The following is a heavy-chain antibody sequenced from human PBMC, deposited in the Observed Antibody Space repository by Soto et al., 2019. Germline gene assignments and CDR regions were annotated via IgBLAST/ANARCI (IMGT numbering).Heavy chain of an antibody. CDR3: ARDRKIAVAGTSNYFYCGLDV. CDR2: ISGSSTYI. Sequence: EVQLVESGGGLVKPGGSLRLSCAASGFIVTSYTVNWVRQAPGKGLEWVSSISGSSTYIYYADSVKGRFTISRDNAKNSLSLQRHSLGAEDTAVYYCARDRKIAVAGTSNYFYCGLDVWGQGTTVTVSS. CDR1: GFIVTSYT. D-gene: IGHD6-19*01. J-gene: IGHJ6*02. V-gene: IGHV3-21*01.